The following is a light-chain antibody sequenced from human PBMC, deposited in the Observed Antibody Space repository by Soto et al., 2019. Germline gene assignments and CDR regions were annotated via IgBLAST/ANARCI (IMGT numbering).Light chain of an antibody. CDR2: RNN. CDR3: AAWDDSLSGYV. CDR1: SPNIGSNY. V-gene: IGLV1-47*01. J-gene: IGLJ1*01. Sequence: QSVLTQPPSASGTPGQRVTISCSGSSPNIGSNYVYWYQQLPGTAPKLLIYRNNQRPSGVPDRFSGSKSGTSASLAISGLRSEDEADYYCAAWDDSLSGYVFGPGTKLTVL.